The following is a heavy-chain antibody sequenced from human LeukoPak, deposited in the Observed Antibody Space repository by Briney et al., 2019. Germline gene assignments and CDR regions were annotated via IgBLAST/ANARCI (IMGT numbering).Heavy chain of an antibody. CDR2: MSYGRMT. V-gene: IGHV4-39*07. J-gene: IGHJ6*03. CDR1: GDSISSSSYY. CDR3: ARDLDGTTKPVGHYYYMDV. Sequence: SETLSLTCTVSGDSISSSSYYWGWIRQPPGKGLEWIGSMSYGRMTYYNPSLKSRVAISVDTSKNQFSLKVTSVTAADTAVYYCARDLDGTTKPVGHYYYMDVWGRGTTVTVSS. D-gene: IGHD1-1*01.